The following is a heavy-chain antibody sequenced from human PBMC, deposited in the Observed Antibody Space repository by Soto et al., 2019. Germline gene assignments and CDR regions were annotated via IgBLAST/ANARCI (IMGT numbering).Heavy chain of an antibody. V-gene: IGHV4-34*01. J-gene: IGHJ4*02. Sequence: PSETLCLTCAVYGGSFSGYYWSWIRQPPGKGLEWIGDINHSGSTNYNPSLKGRVTMSVDTSRNQFSLKLTSVTAADTAVYYCARIDSSSWYGCDYWGQGTLVTVSS. CDR1: GGSFSGYY. CDR2: INHSGST. CDR3: ARIDSSSWYGCDY. D-gene: IGHD6-13*01.